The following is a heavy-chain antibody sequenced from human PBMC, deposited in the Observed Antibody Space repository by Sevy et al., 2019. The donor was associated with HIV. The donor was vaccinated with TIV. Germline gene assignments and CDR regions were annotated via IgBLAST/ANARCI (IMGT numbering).Heavy chain of an antibody. Sequence: GGSLRLSCAASGFTFSSHAMSWVRQAPGKGLEWVSASSGSGRSTFYVDSVKGRFTISRDNPKNTLFLQMNSLRAEDTAGYYCAKYDYYGSGIAALYYYCMDVWGQGTTVTVSS. D-gene: IGHD3-10*01. CDR2: SSGSGRST. J-gene: IGHJ6*02. CDR3: AKYDYYGSGIAALYYYCMDV. CDR1: GFTFSSHA. V-gene: IGHV3-23*01.